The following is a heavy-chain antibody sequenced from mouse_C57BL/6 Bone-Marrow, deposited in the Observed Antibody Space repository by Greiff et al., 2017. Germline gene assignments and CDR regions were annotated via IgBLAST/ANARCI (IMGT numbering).Heavy chain of an antibody. D-gene: IGHD1-1*01. CDR3: ARSPITTVVANYAMDY. V-gene: IGHV7-3*01. CDR2: IRNKANGYTT. CDR1: GFTFTDYY. J-gene: IGHJ4*01. Sequence: EVKLVESGGGLVQPGGSLSLSCAASGFTFTDYYMSWVRQPPGKALEWLGFIRNKANGYTTEYSASVKGRFTISRDNSQSILYLQMNALRAEDSATYYCARSPITTVVANYAMDYWGQGTSVTVSS.